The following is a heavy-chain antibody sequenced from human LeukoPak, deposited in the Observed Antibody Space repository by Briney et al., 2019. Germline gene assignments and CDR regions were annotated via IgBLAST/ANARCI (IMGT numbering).Heavy chain of an antibody. CDR2: ISSNGGST. CDR1: GFTFSSYA. D-gene: IGHD5-12*01. Sequence: GGSLRLSCAASGFTFSSYAMHWVRQAPGKGLEYVSAISSNGGSTYYANSVKGRFTISRDNSKNTLYLQMGSLRAEDMAVYYCARGSGYDSPHFDYWGQGTLVTVSS. CDR3: ARGSGYDSPHFDY. V-gene: IGHV3-64*01. J-gene: IGHJ4*02.